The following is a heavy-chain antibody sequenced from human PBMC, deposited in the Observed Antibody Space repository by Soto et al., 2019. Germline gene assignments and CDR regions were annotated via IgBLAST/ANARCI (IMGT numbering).Heavy chain of an antibody. CDR1: GYTFINYH. CDR3: AKSPRGEEATD. V-gene: IGHV1-18*01. D-gene: IGHD3-10*01. CDR2: INTYNGMT. J-gene: IGHJ4*02. Sequence: QVQLVQSGGEVKKPGASVTVSCKASGYTFINYHITWVRQAPGQGLEWMAWINTYNGMTDYAQRFQGRVTMTRDTSTKRAYTGLRNLGSCGTAGYFCAKSPRGEEATDLGQGTLVPVSS.